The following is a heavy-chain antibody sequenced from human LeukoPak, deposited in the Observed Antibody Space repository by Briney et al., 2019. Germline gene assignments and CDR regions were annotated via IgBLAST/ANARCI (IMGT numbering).Heavy chain of an antibody. CDR3: AREPHYYDSSGIYYFDY. V-gene: IGHV4-34*01. CDR2: INHSGST. D-gene: IGHD3-22*01. CDR1: GGSFSGYY. Sequence: SETLSLTCAVYGGSFSGYYWSWIRQPPGKGLEWIGEINHSGSTNYNPSLKSRVTISADTSKNQFSLKLGSVTAADTAVYYCAREPHYYDSSGIYYFDYWGQGTLVTVSS. J-gene: IGHJ4*02.